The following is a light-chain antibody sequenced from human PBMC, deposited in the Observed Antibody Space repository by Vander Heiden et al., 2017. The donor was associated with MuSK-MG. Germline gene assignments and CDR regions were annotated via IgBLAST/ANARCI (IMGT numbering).Light chain of an antibody. CDR2: EVS. Sequence: QSPLPHPASVSEPLGQSTTTSSPGASSDVGDFNYVSWYQQNPGKAPKLIIFEVSSRPSGIADRFSGSKAGNTASLAISGLQAEDEADYYCSSYTNSTAVIFGGGTKLTVL. V-gene: IGLV2-14*01. CDR3: SSYTNSTAVI. J-gene: IGLJ2*01. CDR1: SSDVGDFNY.